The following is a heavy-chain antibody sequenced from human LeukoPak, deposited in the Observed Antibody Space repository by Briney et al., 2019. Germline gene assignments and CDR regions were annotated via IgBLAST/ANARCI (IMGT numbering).Heavy chain of an antibody. CDR1: GFTFSSYA. Sequence: GGSLRLSCAASGFTFSSYAMHWVRQAPGKGLEYVSAIGSNGGSTYYANSVKGRFTISRDNSKNTLYLQMGSLRAEDTAVYYCAREVVDLAFGESTDAFDIWGQGTMVTVSS. V-gene: IGHV3-64*01. CDR2: IGSNGGST. D-gene: IGHD3-10*01. J-gene: IGHJ3*02. CDR3: AREVVDLAFGESTDAFDI.